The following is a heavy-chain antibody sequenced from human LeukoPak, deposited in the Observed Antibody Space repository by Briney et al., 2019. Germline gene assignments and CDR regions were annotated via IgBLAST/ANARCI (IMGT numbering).Heavy chain of an antibody. J-gene: IGHJ3*01. CDR2: ISYDGSNK. CDR3: ARDRSFYGDAYDV. Sequence: GGSLRLSCAASGFTFSSYAMHWVRQAPGKGLEWVAVISYDGSNKYYADSVKGRFTISRDNSKNTLYLQMNGLRVDDTAVYYCARDRSFYGDAYDVWGQGTMVTVST. D-gene: IGHD1-26*01. CDR1: GFTFSSYA. V-gene: IGHV3-30-3*01.